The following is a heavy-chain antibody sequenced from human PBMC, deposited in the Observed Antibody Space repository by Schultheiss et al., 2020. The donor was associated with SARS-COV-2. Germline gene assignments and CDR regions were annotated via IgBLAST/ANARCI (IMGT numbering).Heavy chain of an antibody. CDR2: ISGSGGRT. J-gene: IGHJ1*01. CDR3: AREPTYYYDSSDYYWEYFQH. D-gene: IGHD3-22*01. CDR1: GGSFSGYY. V-gene: IGHV3-23*01. Sequence: GGSLRLSCAVYGGSFSGYYWSWIRQPPGKGLEWVSSISGSGGRTYYADSVKGRFTISRDNSKNTLYLQMNSLRAEDTAVYYCAREPTYYYDSSDYYWEYFQHWGQGTLVTVSS.